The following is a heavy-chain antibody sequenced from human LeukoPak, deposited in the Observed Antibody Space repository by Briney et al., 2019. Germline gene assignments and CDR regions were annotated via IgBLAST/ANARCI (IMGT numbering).Heavy chain of an antibody. CDR3: ARYGGWYGGYFDY. Sequence: SETLSLTCSVSGGSVSSSNYYWGWIRQPPGEGLEWLGYMYHSGSAYYSPSLESRLTISLDTSKNQFSLKLTSVTAADTAVYYCARYGGWYGGYFDYWGQGTLVTVSS. J-gene: IGHJ4*02. CDR2: MYHSGSA. CDR1: GGSVSSSNYY. D-gene: IGHD6-19*01. V-gene: IGHV4-39*07.